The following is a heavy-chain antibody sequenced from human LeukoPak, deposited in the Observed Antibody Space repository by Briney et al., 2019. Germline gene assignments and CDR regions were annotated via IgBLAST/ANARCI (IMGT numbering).Heavy chain of an antibody. J-gene: IGHJ3*02. CDR3: ARDSGRPHAFDI. Sequence: GASVKVSCKASGYTFTGYYMHWVRQAPGQGLEWMGWINPNSGGTNYAQKFQGRVTMTRDTSTSTVYMELSSLRSEDTAVYYCARDSGRPHAFDIWGQGTMVTVSS. CDR1: GYTFTGYY. D-gene: IGHD3-10*01. CDR2: INPNSGGT. V-gene: IGHV1-2*02.